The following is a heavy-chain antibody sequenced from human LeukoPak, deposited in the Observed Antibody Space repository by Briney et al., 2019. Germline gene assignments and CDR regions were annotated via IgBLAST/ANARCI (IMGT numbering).Heavy chain of an antibody. J-gene: IGHJ6*02. CDR1: GFTFSTYT. CDR3: AKERPHGMDV. Sequence: GGSLRLSCTLSGFTFSTYTMNWVRQAPGKRLEWVSSITATSTSIYYADSVKGRFTISRDNAKNSLFLQMSSLRADDTAVYFCAKERPHGMDVWGQGTTVTVSS. V-gene: IGHV3-21*06. CDR2: ITATSTSI. D-gene: IGHD1-1*01.